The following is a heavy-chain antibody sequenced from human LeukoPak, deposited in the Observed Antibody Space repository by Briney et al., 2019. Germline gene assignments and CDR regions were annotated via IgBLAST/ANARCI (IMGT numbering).Heavy chain of an antibody. CDR2: IKQDGSEK. CDR1: GFTFSSYW. CDR3: ARDSSGYYSSWYFDY. D-gene: IGHD3-22*01. Sequence: GGSPRLSCAASGFTFSSYWMSWVRQAPGKGLEWVANIKQDGSEKYYVDSVKGRFTISRDNAKNSLYLQMNSLRAEDTAVYYCARDSSGYYSSWYFDYWGQGTLVTVSS. V-gene: IGHV3-7*01. J-gene: IGHJ4*02.